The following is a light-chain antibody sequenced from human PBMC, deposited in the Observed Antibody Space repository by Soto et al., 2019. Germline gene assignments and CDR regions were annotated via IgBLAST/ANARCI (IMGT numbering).Light chain of an antibody. Sequence: ILMTQSPATVSVSPGESATLSCRASQIIYYNVAWYQHRPGQAPRLLIYRASTRSPGVPARFSGSGSGTEFTLTISSLQPEDFTVYSCLQYHNLWAFGQGTKVEI. V-gene: IGKV3-15*01. CDR3: LQYHNLWA. CDR2: RAS. J-gene: IGKJ1*01. CDR1: QIIYYN.